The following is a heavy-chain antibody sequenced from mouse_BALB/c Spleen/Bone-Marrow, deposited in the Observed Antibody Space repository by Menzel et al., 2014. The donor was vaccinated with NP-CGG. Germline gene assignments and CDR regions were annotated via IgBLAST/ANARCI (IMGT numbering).Heavy chain of an antibody. D-gene: IGHD1-3*01. CDR3: ARLTPDYAMDY. V-gene: IGHV5-6*01. CDR2: ISSGGSYT. J-gene: IGHJ4*01. Sequence: EVKVVESGGDLVKPGGSLKLSCAASGFTFSNYGMSWVRQTPDKRLEWVATISSGGSYTYFPDSVKGRFTISRDNAKNTLYLQMNSLKSEDAAMYYCARLTPDYAMDYWGQGTLVTVSS. CDR1: GFTFSNYG.